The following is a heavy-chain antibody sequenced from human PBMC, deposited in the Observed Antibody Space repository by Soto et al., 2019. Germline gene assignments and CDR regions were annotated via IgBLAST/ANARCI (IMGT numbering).Heavy chain of an antibody. V-gene: IGHV4-59*08. CDR2: VYYTGGT. CDR1: SGPTRSHN. CDR3: VRQGLAYLHGLVDV. D-gene: IGHD4-4*01. J-gene: IGHJ6*02. Sequence: QVQVQQSGPRLVKPSETLSLTCTVSSGPTRSHNWGWIRQSPGRGLEWIGYVYYTGGTSYNPSLNSRVTISADTSTNHISLTLSSVTAADTAIYYCVRQGLAYLHGLVDVWGQGTAVSVSS.